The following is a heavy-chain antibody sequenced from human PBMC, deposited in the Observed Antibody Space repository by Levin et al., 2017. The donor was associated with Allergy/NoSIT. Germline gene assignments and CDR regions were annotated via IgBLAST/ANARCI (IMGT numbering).Heavy chain of an antibody. J-gene: IGHJ5*02. Sequence: SETLSLKCAVYGSVYGESFTDFYYSYIRQSPGKGLEWIGEISPIGDTNYSPSLRGRVTISRDTSKNKFSLKMTSMTAADTATYYCARGKGGPRGDYVSGWFDPWGQGTLVIVSS. CDR2: ISPIGDT. V-gene: IGHV4-34*01. D-gene: IGHD4-17*01. CDR1: GESFTDFY. CDR3: ARGKGGPRGDYVSGWFDP.